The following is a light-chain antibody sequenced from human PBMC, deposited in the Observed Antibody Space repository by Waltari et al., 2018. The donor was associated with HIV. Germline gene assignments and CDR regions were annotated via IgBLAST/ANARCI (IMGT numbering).Light chain of an antibody. CDR1: SSDFDLHTF. Sequence: SALTQPASVSGSPGQSVTISCTGPSSDFDLHTFLSWYQQHPGRPPQLIIFGVNYRPSGISSRFSASKSGDTASLTISGLQSGDEADYYCTTYTATDSLLIGSGTKLTVL. CDR2: GVN. CDR3: TTYTATDSLL. V-gene: IGLV2-14*01. J-gene: IGLJ2*01.